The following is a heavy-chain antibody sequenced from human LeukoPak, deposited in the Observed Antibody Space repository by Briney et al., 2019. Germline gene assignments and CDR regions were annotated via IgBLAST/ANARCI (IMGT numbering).Heavy chain of an antibody. CDR2: VYQTGHT. CDR1: GDSVSGYY. J-gene: IGHJ4*02. CDR3: ARHRFGHLFDS. D-gene: IGHD3-16*01. V-gene: IGHV4-59*02. Sequence: SETLPLTCSVSGDSVSGYYWSWIRQPPGKGLEWIGYVYQTGHTHYSPSLKSRVTVSLDTSRNKVSLRVSSVTAGDTAVYYCARHRFGHLFDSWGQGILVVVSS.